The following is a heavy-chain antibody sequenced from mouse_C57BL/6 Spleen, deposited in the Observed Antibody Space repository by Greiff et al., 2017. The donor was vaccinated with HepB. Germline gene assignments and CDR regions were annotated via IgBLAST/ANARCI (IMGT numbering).Heavy chain of an antibody. Sequence: QVQLQQPGAELVKPGASVKMSCKASGYTFTSYWITWVKQRPGQGLEWIGDIYPGSGSTNYNEKFKSKATLTVDTSSSTAYMQLSSLTSEDSAVYYCASGGDGYYEAWFAYWGQGTLVTVSA. D-gene: IGHD2-3*01. CDR3: ASGGDGYYEAWFAY. CDR2: IYPGSGST. CDR1: GYTFTSYW. J-gene: IGHJ3*01. V-gene: IGHV1-55*01.